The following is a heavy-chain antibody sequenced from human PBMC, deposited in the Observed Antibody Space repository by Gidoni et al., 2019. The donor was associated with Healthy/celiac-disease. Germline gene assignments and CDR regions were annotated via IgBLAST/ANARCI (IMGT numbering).Heavy chain of an antibody. Sequence: QVQLVESGGGVVQPGRSLRLSCAASGFTFSSYGMHWVRQAPGKGLEWVAVISYDGSNKYYADSVKGRFTISRDNSKNTLYLQMNSLRAEDTAVYYCAKAYCSGGSRCFNWFDPWGQGTLVTVSS. D-gene: IGHD2-15*01. CDR3: AKAYCSGGSRCFNWFDP. V-gene: IGHV3-30*18. J-gene: IGHJ5*02. CDR2: ISYDGSNK. CDR1: GFTFSSYG.